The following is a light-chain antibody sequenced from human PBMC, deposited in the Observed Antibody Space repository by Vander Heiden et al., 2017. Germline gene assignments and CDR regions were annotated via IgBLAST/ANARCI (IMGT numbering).Light chain of an antibody. Sequence: QPLVTQSPSPFASLGSSVKLTSTLSSGRSSYDIAWHQQQPQKGTRSCIKLSSDGSHSKGDGVPDRFSGSSSGAERYLTISSLQSEDEADYYCQTWGTSIRVFGGGTKLT. CDR2: LSSDGSH. CDR3: QTWGTSIRV. CDR1: SGRSSYD. J-gene: IGLJ2*01. V-gene: IGLV4-69*01.